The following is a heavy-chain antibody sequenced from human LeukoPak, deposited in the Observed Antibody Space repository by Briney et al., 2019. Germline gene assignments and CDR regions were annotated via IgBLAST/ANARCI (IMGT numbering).Heavy chain of an antibody. CDR2: ISSSSSHA. V-gene: IGHV3-21*01. D-gene: IGHD1-1*01. Sequence: GGSLRLSCAASGFTFSGFSMNWIRQAPGKGLEWVSLISSSSSHAFYADSVKGRFTISRDNAKNSLYPQMNSLRVEDTAVYYCARGTTPSYGFPRNWGQGTLVTVSS. CDR1: GFTFSGFS. CDR3: ARGTTPSYGFPRN. J-gene: IGHJ4*02.